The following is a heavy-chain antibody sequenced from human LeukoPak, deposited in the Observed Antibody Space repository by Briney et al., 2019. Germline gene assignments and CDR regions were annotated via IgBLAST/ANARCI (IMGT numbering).Heavy chain of an antibody. CDR1: GASISSGSYY. D-gene: IGHD3-16*01. CDR2: IFASGST. Sequence: PSETLSLTCTVSGASISSGSYYWNWIRQPAGKGLEWIGRIFASGSTNYNPSLKSRVTISLDTSKNQLSLKLSSVTAADTAVYYCARESGSYLWRSWLNPWGQGTLVTVSS. J-gene: IGHJ5*02. V-gene: IGHV4-61*02. CDR3: ARESGSYLWRSWLNP.